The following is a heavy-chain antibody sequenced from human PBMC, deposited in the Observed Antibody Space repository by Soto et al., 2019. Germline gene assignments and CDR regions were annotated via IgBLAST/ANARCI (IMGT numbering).Heavy chain of an antibody. D-gene: IGHD1-20*01. CDR3: ARGVRTRIYYNYGMDV. CDR2: IIPIFGTA. J-gene: IGHJ6*02. Sequence: GASVKVSCKASGGTFSSYAISWVRQAPGQGLEWMGGIIPIFGTANYAQKFQGRVTITADESTSTAYMELSSLRSEDTAVYYCARGVRTRIYYNYGMDVWGQGTTVTVSS. V-gene: IGHV1-69*13. CDR1: GGTFSSYA.